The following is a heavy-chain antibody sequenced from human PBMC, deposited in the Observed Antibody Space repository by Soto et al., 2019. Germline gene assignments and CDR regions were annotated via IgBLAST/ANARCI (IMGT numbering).Heavy chain of an antibody. CDR2: ISHSGST. CDR3: ERSYYDILTGYSYFDY. V-gene: IGHV4-34*01. J-gene: IGHJ4*02. CDR1: GGSFIGYY. D-gene: IGHD3-9*01. Sequence: XETLSPTCSVYGGSFIGYYSSWIRKPPGKGLDWIGAISHSGSTNYNPSFKSRVTCSVDTSKNQCSQKLTSVTAADTAVYSCERSYYDILTGYSYFDYWGQGTLVTVSS.